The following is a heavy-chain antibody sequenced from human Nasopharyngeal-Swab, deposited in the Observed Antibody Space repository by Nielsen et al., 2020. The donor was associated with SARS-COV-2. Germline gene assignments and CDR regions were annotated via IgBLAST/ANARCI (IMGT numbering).Heavy chain of an antibody. V-gene: IGHV1-69*04. D-gene: IGHD6-13*01. CDR3: ARDYDAAGTGWFDP. Sequence: SVQVSCKASGGTFSSYAISWVRQAPGQGLEWMGRIIPILGIANYAQKFQGRVTITADKSTSTAYMELSSLRSEDTAVYYCARDYDAAGTGWFDPWGQGTLVTVSS. CDR1: GGTFSSYA. CDR2: IIPILGIA. J-gene: IGHJ5*02.